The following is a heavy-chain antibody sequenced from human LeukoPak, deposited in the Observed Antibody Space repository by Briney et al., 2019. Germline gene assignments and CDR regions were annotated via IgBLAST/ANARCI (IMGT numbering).Heavy chain of an antibody. V-gene: IGHV3-21*01. CDR2: ISSSSSYI. CDR1: GFTFSSYS. Sequence: KTGGSLRLSCAASGFTFSSYSMNWVRQAPGKGLEWVSSISSSSSYIYYADSVKGRFTISRDNAKNSLYLQMNSLRAEDTAVYYCALVRGRPHSYWGQGTLVTVSS. CDR3: ALVRGRPHSY. D-gene: IGHD6-13*01. J-gene: IGHJ4*02.